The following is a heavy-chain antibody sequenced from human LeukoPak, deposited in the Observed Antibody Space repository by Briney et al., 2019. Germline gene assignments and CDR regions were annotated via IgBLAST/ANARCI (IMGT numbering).Heavy chain of an antibody. Sequence: GGSLRLSCAASGFTFSSYAMHWVRQAPGKGLEWVAVISYDGSNKYYADSVKGRFTISRDNSKNTLYLQMNSLRAEDTAVYYCASGGIVLMAYYFDYWGQGTLVTVSS. CDR3: ASGGIVLMAYYFDY. CDR2: ISYDGSNK. V-gene: IGHV3-30-3*01. D-gene: IGHD2-8*01. CDR1: GFTFSSYA. J-gene: IGHJ4*02.